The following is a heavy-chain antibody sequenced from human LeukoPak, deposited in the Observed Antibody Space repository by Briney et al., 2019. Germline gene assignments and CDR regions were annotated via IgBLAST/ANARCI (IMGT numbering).Heavy chain of an antibody. J-gene: IGHJ6*02. V-gene: IGHV1-2*04. D-gene: IGHD5-18*01. CDR3: ARAGDTAMATAYYYYYGMDV. CDR2: INPSSGGT. CDR1: GYTFTGYY. Sequence: GASVKVSCKASGYTFTGYYMHWVRQAPGQGLEWMGWINPSSGGTNYAQKFQGWVTMTRDTSISTAYMELSRLRSDDTAVYYCARAGDTAMATAYYYYYGMDVWGQGTTVTVSS.